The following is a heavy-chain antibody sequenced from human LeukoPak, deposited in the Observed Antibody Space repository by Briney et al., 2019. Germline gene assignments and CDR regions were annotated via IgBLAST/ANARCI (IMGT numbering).Heavy chain of an antibody. J-gene: IGHJ4*02. D-gene: IGHD4-17*01. CDR1: AGSISSGGYY. Sequence: PSQTLSLTCTVSAGSISSGGYYSSWIRQHPGKGLEWIGYIYYSGSTYYNPSLKSRVTISVDTSKNKFSLKLSSVTAADTAVYYCARADYYGDYSFDYWGQGTLVTVSS. V-gene: IGHV4-31*03. CDR2: IYYSGST. CDR3: ARADYYGDYSFDY.